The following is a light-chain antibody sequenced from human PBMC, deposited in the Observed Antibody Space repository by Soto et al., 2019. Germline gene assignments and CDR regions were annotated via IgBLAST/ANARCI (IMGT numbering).Light chain of an antibody. Sequence: QSVLTQPRSVSGSPGQSVTISCTGTSSDVGGYNYVSWYQQHPGKAPKLMIYDVSKRPSGVPDRFSGSKSGNTASLTIFGFQAEDEADYYCCSYAGSYTFYVFGTGTKVTVL. J-gene: IGLJ1*01. V-gene: IGLV2-11*01. CDR2: DVS. CDR1: SSDVGGYNY. CDR3: CSYAGSYTFYV.